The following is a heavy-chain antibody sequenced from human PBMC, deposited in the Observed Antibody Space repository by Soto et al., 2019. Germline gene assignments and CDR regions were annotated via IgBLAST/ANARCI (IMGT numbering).Heavy chain of an antibody. CDR2: ISWNSGRI. J-gene: IGHJ6*02. Sequence: EMQLVESGGGLVQPGMSLRLSCAASGFTFDDYAMYWVRQVPGKGLEWVSGISWNSGRIGYADSVKGRFTISRDNDKHSLDMQMTSLSPEDTALYYCTKARLWGGDSYNSYYYNAMDVWGQGTTVTVSS. CDR1: GFTFDDYA. CDR3: TKARLWGGDSYNSYYYNAMDV. V-gene: IGHV3-9*01. D-gene: IGHD3-16*01.